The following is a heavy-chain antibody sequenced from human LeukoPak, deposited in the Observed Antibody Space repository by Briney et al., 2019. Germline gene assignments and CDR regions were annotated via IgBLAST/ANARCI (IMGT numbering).Heavy chain of an antibody. CDR3: ARGAYYDFWSGYQVRYYFDY. V-gene: IGHV4-31*03. Sequence: SETLSLTCTVSGGSISSGGYYWSWIRQHPGKGLEWIGYIYYSGSTYYNPSLKSRVTISVDTSKNQFSLKLSSVTAADTAVYYCARGAYYDFWSGYQVRYYFDYWGQGTLVTVSS. J-gene: IGHJ4*02. CDR2: IYYSGST. D-gene: IGHD3-3*01. CDR1: GGSISSGGYY.